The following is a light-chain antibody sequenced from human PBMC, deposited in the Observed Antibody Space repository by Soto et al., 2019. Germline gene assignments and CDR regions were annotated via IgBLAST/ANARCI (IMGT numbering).Light chain of an antibody. CDR1: QKIGTF. Sequence: EIVLTQSPATLSLSPGERATLSCRASQKIGTFLAWYQQKPGQAPRLLFYDASNRATGVPPRFSVSGSGTDFTLTISSLEPEDLAVYYCQHRFNWPLTFGGGTKVEIK. J-gene: IGKJ4*01. CDR2: DAS. V-gene: IGKV3-11*01. CDR3: QHRFNWPLT.